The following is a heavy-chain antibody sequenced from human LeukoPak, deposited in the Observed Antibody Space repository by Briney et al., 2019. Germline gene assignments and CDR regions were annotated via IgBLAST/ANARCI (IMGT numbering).Heavy chain of an antibody. J-gene: IGHJ4*02. V-gene: IGHV3-23*01. Sequence: GGGGRIYYGASVKGRITFSRDSSKNTLYLQMNSLRAEVTAVYYCARRRNGPSDYWGQGTMVTVSS. D-gene: IGHD4-11*01. CDR3: ARRRNGPSDY. CDR2: GGGGRI.